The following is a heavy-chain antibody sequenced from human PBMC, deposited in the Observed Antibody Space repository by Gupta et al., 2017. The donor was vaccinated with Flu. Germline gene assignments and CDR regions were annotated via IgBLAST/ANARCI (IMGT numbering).Heavy chain of an antibody. CDR2: ISGSSDV. CDR3: ARGHWDY. V-gene: IGHV3-48*03. CDR1: GFTFSTYE. J-gene: IGHJ4*02. Sequence: EVQLVESGGGLVQPGGSLRLSCAASGFTFSTYEMNWVRQAPGKGLEWVSFISGSSDVYYADSVKGRFTISRDNAKNSVYLQMNSLRGEDTAVYYCARGHWDYWGQGTLVTVSS.